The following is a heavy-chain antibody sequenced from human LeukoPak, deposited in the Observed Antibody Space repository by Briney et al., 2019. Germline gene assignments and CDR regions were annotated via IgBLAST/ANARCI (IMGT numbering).Heavy chain of an antibody. Sequence: GGSLRLSCAASGFTSSSYDMHWVRQATGRGLEWVSAIGTAGDTYYPGSVKGRFTISRENAKNSLYLQMNSLRAGDTAVYYCARGFTMVRGGIGPYGMDVWGQGTTVTVSS. D-gene: IGHD3-10*01. CDR3: ARGFTMVRGGIGPYGMDV. V-gene: IGHV3-13*01. CDR2: IGTAGDT. J-gene: IGHJ6*02. CDR1: GFTSSSYD.